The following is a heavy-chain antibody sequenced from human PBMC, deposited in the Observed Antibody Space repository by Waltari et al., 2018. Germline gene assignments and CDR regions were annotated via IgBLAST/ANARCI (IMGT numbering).Heavy chain of an antibody. D-gene: IGHD6-19*01. J-gene: IGHJ4*02. V-gene: IGHV3-48*03. CDR1: GFTFSSYE. Sequence: EVQLVESGGGLVQPGGSLRLSCAASGFTFSSYEMNWVRQAPGKGLEWVSYISSSGSTIYYADCGKGRCTISRDNAKNSLYLQMNSLRAEDTAVYYCARDLAYSSGWFDYWGQGTLVTVSS. CDR2: ISSSGSTI. CDR3: ARDLAYSSGWFDY.